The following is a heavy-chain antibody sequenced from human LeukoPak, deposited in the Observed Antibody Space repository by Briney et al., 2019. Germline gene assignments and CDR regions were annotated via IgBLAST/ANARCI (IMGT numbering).Heavy chain of an antibody. J-gene: IGHJ1*01. CDR3: ARALYSSSWYHKTETYFQH. Sequence: ASVKVSCKASGYTFTGYYMHWVRQAPGQGLEWMGWINPNSGGTNYAQKFQGRVTMTRDTSISTAYMELSRLRSDDTAVYYCARALYSSSWYHKTETYFQHWGQGTLVTVSS. CDR2: INPNSGGT. V-gene: IGHV1-2*02. D-gene: IGHD6-13*01. CDR1: GYTFTGYY.